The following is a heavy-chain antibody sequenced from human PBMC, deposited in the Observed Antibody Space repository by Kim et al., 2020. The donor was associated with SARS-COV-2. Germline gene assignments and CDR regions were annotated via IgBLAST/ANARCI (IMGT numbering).Heavy chain of an antibody. D-gene: IGHD1-7*01. CDR1: GGSFSGYY. V-gene: IGHV4-34*01. J-gene: IGHJ4*02. CDR3: ARLLQLLDL. Sequence: SETLSLTCAVYGGSFSGYYWSWIRQPPGKGLEWIGEINHSGSTNYNPSLKSRVTISVDTSKNQFSLKLSSVTAADTAVYYCARLLQLLDLWGQGTLVTVSS. CDR2: INHSGST.